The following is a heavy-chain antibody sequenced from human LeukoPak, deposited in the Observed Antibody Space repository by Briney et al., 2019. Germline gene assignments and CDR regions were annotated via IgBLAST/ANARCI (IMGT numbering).Heavy chain of an antibody. CDR1: GFTVSSNY. Sequence: GGSLRLSCAASGFTVSSNYMSWVRQAPGKGLEWVSVIYSGGSTYYADSVKGRFTISRDNSKNTLYLQMNSLRAEDTAVYYCARDGRSSGSYSPSYYYYGMDVWGQGTTVTVSS. J-gene: IGHJ6*02. CDR2: IYSGGST. D-gene: IGHD1-26*01. CDR3: ARDGRSSGSYSPSYYYYGMDV. V-gene: IGHV3-53*05.